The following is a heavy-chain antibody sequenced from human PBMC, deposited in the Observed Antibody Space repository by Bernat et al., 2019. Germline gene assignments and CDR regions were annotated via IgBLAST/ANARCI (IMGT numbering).Heavy chain of an antibody. J-gene: IGHJ1*01. CDR2: ISGSGGST. CDR3: AKDVVVVPAAMGYFQH. D-gene: IGHD2-2*01. Sequence: EVQLLESGGGLVQPGGSLRLSCAASGFTFSSDAMTWVRQAPGKGLEWVSGISGSGGSTYYVDSVKGRFTISRDNSKNTLYLQMTSLRAEDTAVYYCAKDVVVVPAAMGYFQHWGQGTLVTVSS. CDR1: GFTFSSDA. V-gene: IGHV3-23*01.